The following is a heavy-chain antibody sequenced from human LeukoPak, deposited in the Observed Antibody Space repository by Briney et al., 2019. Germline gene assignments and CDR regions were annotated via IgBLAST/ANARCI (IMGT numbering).Heavy chain of an antibody. CDR2: IYYSVST. J-gene: IGHJ4*02. CDR3: AGTQRALAFDY. Sequence: SGTLSLTCTVSGGSISTSYWSWIRQPPGKGLEWIGYIYYSVSTNYNPSLKSRITISVDTSKNQFSLKLSSVTAADTAVYYCAGTQRALAFDYWGQGALVTLSA. CDR1: GGSISTSY. D-gene: IGHD6-25*01. V-gene: IGHV4-59*08.